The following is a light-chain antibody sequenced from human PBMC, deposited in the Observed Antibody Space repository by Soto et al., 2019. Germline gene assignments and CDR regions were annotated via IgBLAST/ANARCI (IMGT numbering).Light chain of an antibody. CDR1: QDIAKN. V-gene: IGKV1-33*01. CDR2: DAS. CDR3: QQYDNLLPIT. Sequence: IQMTQSPSSLSASIGDRVTITCQARQDIAKNLNWYQQKPGKAPKLLIYDASSLQTGVPSRFSGSGSATHFTITISSLQSEDIATHYCQQYDNLLPITFGQGTRLEIK. J-gene: IGKJ5*01.